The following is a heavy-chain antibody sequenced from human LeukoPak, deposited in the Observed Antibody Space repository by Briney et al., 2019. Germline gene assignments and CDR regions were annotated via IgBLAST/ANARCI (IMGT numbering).Heavy chain of an antibody. CDR1: GYTFTGYY. D-gene: IGHD6-6*01. CDR2: INPNSGGT. Sequence: ASVKVSCKASGYTFTGYYMHWVRQAPGQGLEWMGWINPNSGGTNYAQKFQGRVTMTRDTSISTAYMELSRLRSDDTAVYYCARVFRMGSSSSRPNDYWGQGTLVTVSS. V-gene: IGHV1-2*02. CDR3: ARVFRMGSSSSRPNDY. J-gene: IGHJ4*02.